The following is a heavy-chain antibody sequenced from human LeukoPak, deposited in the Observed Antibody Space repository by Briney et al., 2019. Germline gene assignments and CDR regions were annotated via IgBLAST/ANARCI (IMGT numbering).Heavy chain of an antibody. CDR2: ISYDGSNK. V-gene: IGHV3-30*03. D-gene: IGHD6-13*01. Sequence: GRSLRLSCAASGFTFSSYGMHWVRQAPGKGLEWVAVISYDGSNKYYADSVKGRFTISRDNSKNTLYLQMNSLRAEDTAVYYCAREYSSSWSYNTFDYWGQGTLVTVSS. CDR1: GFTFSSYG. J-gene: IGHJ4*02. CDR3: AREYSSSWSYNTFDY.